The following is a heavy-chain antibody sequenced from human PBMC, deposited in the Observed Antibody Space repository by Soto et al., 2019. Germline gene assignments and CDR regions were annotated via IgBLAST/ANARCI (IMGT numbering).Heavy chain of an antibody. J-gene: IGHJ3*02. CDR1: GYSFTSYW. D-gene: IGHD3-22*01. CDR3: ARRRYYYDSSGRTEGAFDI. Sequence: GESLKISCKGSGYSFTSYWISWVRQMPGKGLEWMGRIDPSDSYTNYSPSFQGHVTISADKSISTAYLQWSSLKASDTAMYYCARRRYYYDSSGRTEGAFDIWGQGTMVTVSS. CDR2: IDPSDSYT. V-gene: IGHV5-10-1*01.